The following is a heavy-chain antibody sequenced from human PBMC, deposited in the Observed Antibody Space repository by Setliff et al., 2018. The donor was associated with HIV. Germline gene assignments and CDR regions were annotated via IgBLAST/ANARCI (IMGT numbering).Heavy chain of an antibody. CDR3: AREDYYYYGMDV. Sequence: SETLSLTCGIYGGSFSDYYWSWIRQPPGKGLEWIGEIDRRGRPKYNPSLNSRVTMSVDKSRNQFSLKLSSVTAADTAVYYCAREDYYYYGMDVWGQGTTVTVSS. J-gene: IGHJ6*02. CDR1: GGSFSDYY. CDR2: IDRRGRP. V-gene: IGHV4-34*01.